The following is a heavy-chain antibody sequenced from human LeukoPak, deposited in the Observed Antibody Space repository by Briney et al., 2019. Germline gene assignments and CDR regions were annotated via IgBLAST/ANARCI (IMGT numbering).Heavy chain of an antibody. V-gene: IGHV1-2*02. Sequence: ASVKVSCKASGYTFTGYYMHWVRQAPGQGLEWMGWINPNSGGTNYAQKFQGRVTMTRDTSISTAYMELSRLRSDDTAVYYCARESLLGMEAMGQSSYYGMDVWGQGTTVTVSS. CDR2: INPNSGGT. J-gene: IGHJ6*02. D-gene: IGHD5-18*01. CDR3: ARESLLGMEAMGQSSYYGMDV. CDR1: GYTFTGYY.